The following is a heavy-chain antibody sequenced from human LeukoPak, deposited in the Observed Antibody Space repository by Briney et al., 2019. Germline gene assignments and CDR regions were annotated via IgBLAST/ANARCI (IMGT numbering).Heavy chain of an antibody. CDR2: INHSGST. CDR1: GGSFSGYY. Sequence: SETLSLTCAVYGGSFSGYYWSWIRQPPGKGLEWIGEINHSGSTNYNPSLKSRVTISVDTSKNQFSLKLSSVTAADTAVYYCVKDAERWLQLIDYWGQGTLVTVSS. D-gene: IGHD5-24*01. J-gene: IGHJ4*02. V-gene: IGHV4-34*01. CDR3: VKDAERWLQLIDY.